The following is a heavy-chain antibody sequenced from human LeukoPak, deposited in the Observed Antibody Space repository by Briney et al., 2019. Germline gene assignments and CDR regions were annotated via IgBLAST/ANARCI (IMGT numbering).Heavy chain of an antibody. CDR1: GFTFSSYG. CDR2: ISYDGSNK. J-gene: IGHJ4*02. V-gene: IGHV3-30*18. Sequence: GRSLRLSCAASGFTFSSYGMHWVRQAPGKGLEWVAVISYDGSNKYYADSVKGRFTISRDNSKNTLYLQMNSLRAEDTAVYYCANRRGSNYFDYWGQGTLVTVSS. D-gene: IGHD3-10*01. CDR3: ANRRGSNYFDY.